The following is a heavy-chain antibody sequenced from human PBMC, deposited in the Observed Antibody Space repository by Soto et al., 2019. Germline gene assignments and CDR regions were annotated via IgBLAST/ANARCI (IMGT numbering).Heavy chain of an antibody. CDR1: GFTFSDYW. J-gene: IGHJ6*03. V-gene: IGHV3-74*01. D-gene: IGHD5-12*01. CDR2: IKGDLITT. Sequence: EVQVVESGGGLVQPGGSLRLSCAASGFTFSDYWMHWVRQAPGKGLVWVSRIKGDLITTNYADSVKGRFTNSRDNARNTVSLQIDSLRAEDTAVYYCARGARGLYFMDVWGKGTTVTVSS. CDR3: ARGARGLYFMDV.